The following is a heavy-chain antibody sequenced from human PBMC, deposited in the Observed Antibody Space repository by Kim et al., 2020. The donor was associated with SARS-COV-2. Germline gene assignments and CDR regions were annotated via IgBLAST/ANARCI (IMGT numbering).Heavy chain of an antibody. J-gene: IGHJ4*02. V-gene: IGHV1-24*01. D-gene: IGHD4-4*01. Sequence: ASVKVSCKVSGYTLTELSMHWVRQAPGKGLEWMGGFDPEDGETIYAQKFQGRVTMTEDTSTDTAYMELSSLRSEDTAVYYCATELTGNYYFDYWGQGTLVTVSS. CDR3: ATELTGNYYFDY. CDR2: FDPEDGET. CDR1: GYTLTELS.